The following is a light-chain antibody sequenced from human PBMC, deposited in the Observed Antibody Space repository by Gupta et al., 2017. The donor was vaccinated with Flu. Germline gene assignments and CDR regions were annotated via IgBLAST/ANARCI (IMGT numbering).Light chain of an antibody. CDR2: TNN. Sequence: NTGNWYQQLPRTAPKLLIYTNNQLPSGVPDRFSGSKSDTSASLAIRRLQSEDEAYYYCASWDDSLHGGVFGRGTKLTVL. CDR1: NT. V-gene: IGLV1-44*01. CDR3: ASWDDSLHGGV. J-gene: IGLJ3*02.